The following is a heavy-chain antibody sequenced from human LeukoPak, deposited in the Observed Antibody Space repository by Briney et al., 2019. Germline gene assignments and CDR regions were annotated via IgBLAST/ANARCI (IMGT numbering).Heavy chain of an antibody. Sequence: SHTLSLTCAISGDSVSSNSATWIWIRQSPSRGLEWLGRTYYRSKWYNDYAISVKSRTTITPDTSKNQFSLQLNSVTPEDTAVYYCAGAAIDTSGYYSFVYWGQGALVTVSS. D-gene: IGHD3-22*01. J-gene: IGHJ4*02. V-gene: IGHV6-1*01. CDR2: TYYRSKWYN. CDR1: GDSVSSNSAT. CDR3: AGAAIDTSGYYSFVY.